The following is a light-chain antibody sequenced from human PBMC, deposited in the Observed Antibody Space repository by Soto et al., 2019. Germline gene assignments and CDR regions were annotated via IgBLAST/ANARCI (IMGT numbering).Light chain of an antibody. V-gene: IGKV3-11*01. Sequence: EIVLTQSPATLSLSPGERATLSCRASQSVSRSLAWYQQKPGQAPRLLIYAAFNRAAGIPGRFSGSGSGTDFTLTISSLEPEDSAVYYCQQLSSSPPLTFGGGTNVEIK. CDR1: QSVSRS. J-gene: IGKJ4*01. CDR2: AAF. CDR3: QQLSSSPPLT.